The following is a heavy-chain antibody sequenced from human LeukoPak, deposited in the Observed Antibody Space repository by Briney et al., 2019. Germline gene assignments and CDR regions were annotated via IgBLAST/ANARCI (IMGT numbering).Heavy chain of an antibody. CDR1: GGSISSYY. CDR3: ARDRGIAARPEEIDY. D-gene: IGHD6-6*01. CDR2: IYYSGST. Sequence: SETLSLTCTVSGGSISSYYWSWIRQPPGKGLEWIGYIYYSGSTNYNPSLKSRVTISVDTSKNQFSLKLSSVTAADTAVYYCARDRGIAARPEEIDYWGQGTLVTVSS. J-gene: IGHJ4*02. V-gene: IGHV4-59*01.